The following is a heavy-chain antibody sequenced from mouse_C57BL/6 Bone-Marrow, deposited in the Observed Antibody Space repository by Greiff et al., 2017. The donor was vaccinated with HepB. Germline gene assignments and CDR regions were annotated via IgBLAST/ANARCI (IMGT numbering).Heavy chain of an antibody. J-gene: IGHJ3*01. CDR2: IHPNSGST. D-gene: IGHD2-2*01. CDR1: GYTFTSYW. V-gene: IGHV1-64*01. Sequence: QVQLQQPGAELVKPGASVKLSCTASGYTFTSYWMHWVKQRPGQGLEWIGMIHPNSGSTNYNEKFKSKATLTVDKSSSTAYMQLSSLTSEDSAVYYCAREGTTMVTPRFAYWGQGTLVTVSA. CDR3: AREGTTMVTPRFAY.